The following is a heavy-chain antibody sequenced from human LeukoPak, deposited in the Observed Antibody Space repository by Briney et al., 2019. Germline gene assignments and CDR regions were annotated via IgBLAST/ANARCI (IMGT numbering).Heavy chain of an antibody. CDR3: AKTGDILTGYYIDY. V-gene: IGHV3-23*01. CDR2: ISGSGGST. D-gene: IGHD3-9*01. J-gene: IGHJ4*02. CDR1: GFTFSSYA. Sequence: PGGSLRLSCAASGFTFSSYAMSWVRQAPGKGLEWVSAISGSGGSTYYADSLKGRFTISRDNSKNTLYLQMNSLRAEDTAVYYCAKTGDILTGYYIDYWGQGTLVTVSS.